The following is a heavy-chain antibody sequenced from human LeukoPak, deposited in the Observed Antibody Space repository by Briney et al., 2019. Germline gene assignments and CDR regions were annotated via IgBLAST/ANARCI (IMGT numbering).Heavy chain of an antibody. CDR3: AKDSRRGVSGSYSYFDY. Sequence: PGGSLRLSCAASGFTFDDYAMHWVRQAPGKGLEWVSGISWSGDSIHYADSVKGRFTISRDNAKNSLYLQVHSLRTEDMALYYCAKDSRRGVSGSYSYFDYWGQGTLVTVSS. V-gene: IGHV3-9*03. J-gene: IGHJ4*02. CDR2: ISWSGDSI. D-gene: IGHD1-26*01. CDR1: GFTFDDYA.